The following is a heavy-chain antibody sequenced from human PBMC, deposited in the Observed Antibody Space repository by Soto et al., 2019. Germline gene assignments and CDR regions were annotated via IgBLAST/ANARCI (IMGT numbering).Heavy chain of an antibody. D-gene: IGHD6-6*01. CDR3: ARGFIAARNYYHSMDV. J-gene: IGHJ6*03. Sequence: GSLRLSCAASGFTFSSYAMSWVRQAPGKGLEWIGSIYHSGSTYYNPSLKSRVTISVDTSKNQFSLKLSSVTAADTAVYYCARGFIAARNYYHSMDVWGKGTTVTVS. CDR2: IYHSGST. CDR1: GFTFSSYA. V-gene: IGHV4-38-2*01.